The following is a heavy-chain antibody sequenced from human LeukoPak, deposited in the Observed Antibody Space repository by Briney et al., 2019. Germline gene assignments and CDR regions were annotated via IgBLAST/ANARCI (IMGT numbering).Heavy chain of an antibody. J-gene: IGHJ3*02. CDR3: ARDLLVSDGAFDI. CDR1: GGTFSSYA. D-gene: IGHD5/OR15-5a*01. CDR2: IIPIFGTA. Sequence: GPSVKVSCKASGGTFSSYAISWVRQAPGRGLEWMGRIIPIFGTANYAQKFQGRVTITTDESTSTAYMELSSLRSEDTAVYYCARDLLVSDGAFDIWGQGTMVTVSS. V-gene: IGHV1-69*05.